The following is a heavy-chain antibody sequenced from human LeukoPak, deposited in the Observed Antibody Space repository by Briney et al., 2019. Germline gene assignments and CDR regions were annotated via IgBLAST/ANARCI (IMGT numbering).Heavy chain of an antibody. CDR3: ARGENGSFDH. D-gene: IGHD3-10*01. CDR2: VSSTGGDK. J-gene: IGHJ4*02. CDR1: GVTFEDYY. Sequence: GGSLRLSCAGSGVTFEDYYLSWIRQAPGKGLEWISYVSSTGGDKFYADPVKGRFTISRDNARNSLYMEMNDLIAEDTAFYYCARGENGSFDHWGQGTLVIVSS. V-gene: IGHV3-11*01.